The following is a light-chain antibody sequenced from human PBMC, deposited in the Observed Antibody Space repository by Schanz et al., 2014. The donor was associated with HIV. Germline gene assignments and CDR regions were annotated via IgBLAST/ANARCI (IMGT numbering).Light chain of an antibody. V-gene: IGKV3-20*01. CDR3: QQFGISPPWT. CDR2: GAS. Sequence: EIVLTQSPGTLSLSPGDRATLSCRASQSVSSSYLAWYQQKPGQAPRLLIYGASSRAIGIPDRFSGSGSGTDFTLTISGLEPEDFAVYYCQQFGISPPWTFGQGTKVESK. CDR1: QSVSSSY. J-gene: IGKJ1*01.